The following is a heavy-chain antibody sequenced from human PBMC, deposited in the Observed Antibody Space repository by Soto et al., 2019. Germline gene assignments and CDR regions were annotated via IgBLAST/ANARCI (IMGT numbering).Heavy chain of an antibody. J-gene: IGHJ4*02. D-gene: IGHD6-13*01. CDR2: TYYRSKWYS. V-gene: IGHV6-1*01. Sequence: SQTLSLTCAISGDSVSSNSAAWNWIRQSPSRGLEWLVSTYYRSKWYSDYAVSVKSRITINPDTFKNQFSLQLNSVTPENTAVYYCARDWGDQQLSDYWGRGTRVTGSS. CDR3: ARDWGDQQLSDY. CDR1: GDSVSSNSAA.